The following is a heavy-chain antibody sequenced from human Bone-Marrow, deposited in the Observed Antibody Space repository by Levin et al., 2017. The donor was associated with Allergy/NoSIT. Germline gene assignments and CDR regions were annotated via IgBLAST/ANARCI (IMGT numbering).Heavy chain of an antibody. V-gene: IGHV4-31*03. CDR3: ALRNLSSTSPTDAFDI. J-gene: IGHJ3*02. CDR2: IYYSGST. Sequence: SETLSLTCTVSGGSISSGGYYWSWIRQHPGTGLEWIGYIYYSGSTYYNPSLKSRVTISVDTSKNQFSLKLSSVTAADTAVYYCALRNLSSTSPTDAFDIWGQGTMVTVSS. CDR1: GGSISSGGYY. D-gene: IGHD2-2*01.